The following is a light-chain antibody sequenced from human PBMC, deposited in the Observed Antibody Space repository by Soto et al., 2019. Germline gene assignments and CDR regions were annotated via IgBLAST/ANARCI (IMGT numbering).Light chain of an antibody. CDR3: QQCGGSPRT. V-gene: IGKV3-20*01. J-gene: IGKJ1*01. Sequence: IVLTQSPATLSLSPGERATLSCRASQSVTSYLAWYQQKPGQAPRLLIYGASNRATGIPDRFSGSGSGTDFTLTISSLEPEDFAVYYCQQCGGSPRTFGQGTKVEIK. CDR2: GAS. CDR1: QSVTSY.